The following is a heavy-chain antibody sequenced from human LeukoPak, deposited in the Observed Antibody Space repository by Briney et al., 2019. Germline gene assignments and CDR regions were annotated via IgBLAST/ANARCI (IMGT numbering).Heavy chain of an antibody. Sequence: GASVKVSFKASGYTFTGYYMHWERQAPGQGLEWMGWINPNSGGTNYAQKFQGRVTMTRDTSISTAYMELSRLRSDDTAVYYCARYYDFWSGYYPNPGIDYWGQGTLVTVSS. V-gene: IGHV1-2*02. CDR2: INPNSGGT. D-gene: IGHD3-3*01. CDR3: ARYYDFWSGYYPNPGIDY. J-gene: IGHJ4*02. CDR1: GYTFTGYY.